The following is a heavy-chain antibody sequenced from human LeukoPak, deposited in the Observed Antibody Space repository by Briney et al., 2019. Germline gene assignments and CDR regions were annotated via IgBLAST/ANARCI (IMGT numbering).Heavy chain of an antibody. CDR3: ARDNSVGDNAWWFDP. Sequence: WASVKVSCKASGYTFTSYGISWVRQAPGQGLEWMGLINPTGGSTGYAQKFQGRVTMTRDMSTSTDYMELSSLRSEDTAIYYCARDNSVGDNAWWFDPWGQGTLVTVSS. CDR2: INPTGGST. V-gene: IGHV1-46*01. CDR1: GYTFTSYG. D-gene: IGHD1-26*01. J-gene: IGHJ5*02.